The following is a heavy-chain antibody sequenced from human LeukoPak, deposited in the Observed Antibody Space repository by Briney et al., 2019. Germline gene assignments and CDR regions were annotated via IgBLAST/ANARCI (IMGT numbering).Heavy chain of an antibody. CDR3: AKKMPTNRHGMDV. J-gene: IGHJ6*03. Sequence: GGSLRLSCSVSGFTFISYSMTWVRQAPGKGLEWLSSISGNGDNTYYADSVKGRFTISRDNSKDTLYLQMNSLRAEDTAVYYCAKKMPTNRHGMDVWGKGTTVTISS. V-gene: IGHV3-23*01. CDR2: ISGNGDNT. D-gene: IGHD5-24*01. CDR1: GFTFISYS.